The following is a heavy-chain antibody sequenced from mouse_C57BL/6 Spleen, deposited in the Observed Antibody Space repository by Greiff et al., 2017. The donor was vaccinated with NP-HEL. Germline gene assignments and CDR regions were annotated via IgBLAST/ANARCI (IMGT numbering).Heavy chain of an antibody. J-gene: IGHJ4*01. V-gene: IGHV3-6*01. CDR1: GYSITSGYY. Sequence: ESGPGLVKPSQSLSLTCSVTGYSITSGYYWNWIRQFPGNKLEWMGYISYDGSNNYNPSLKNRISITRDTSKNQFFLKLNSVTTEDTATYYCARDYGNYYAMDYWGQGTSVTVSS. CDR3: ARDYGNYYAMDY. CDR2: ISYDGSN. D-gene: IGHD1-1*02.